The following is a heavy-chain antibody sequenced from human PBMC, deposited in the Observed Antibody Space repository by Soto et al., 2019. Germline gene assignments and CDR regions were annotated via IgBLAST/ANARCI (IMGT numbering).Heavy chain of an antibody. V-gene: IGHV4-39*01. Sequence: TLSLTCTVSGGSISSSSYYWGWIRQPPGKGLEWIGSIYYSGSTYYNPSLKSRVTISVDTSKNQFSLKLSSVTAADTAVYYCARGAAGAPRDWFDPWGHGTLVTVSS. CDR3: ARGAAGAPRDWFDP. CDR2: IYYSGST. CDR1: GGSISSSSYY. D-gene: IGHD6-25*01. J-gene: IGHJ5*02.